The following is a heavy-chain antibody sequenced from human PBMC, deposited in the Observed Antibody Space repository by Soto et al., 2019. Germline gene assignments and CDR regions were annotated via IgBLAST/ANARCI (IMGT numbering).Heavy chain of an antibody. D-gene: IGHD6-19*01. J-gene: IGHJ1*01. CDR1: GGSISSYY. CDR2: IYYSGST. Sequence: SETLSLTCTVSGGSISSYYWSWIRQPPGKGLEWIGYIYYSGSTNYNPSLKSRVTISVDTSKNQFSLKLSSVTAADPAASYCASHARWSGGWYWAAEYFQHWGQGTLVTVSS. V-gene: IGHV4-59*01. CDR3: ASHARWSGGWYWAAEYFQH.